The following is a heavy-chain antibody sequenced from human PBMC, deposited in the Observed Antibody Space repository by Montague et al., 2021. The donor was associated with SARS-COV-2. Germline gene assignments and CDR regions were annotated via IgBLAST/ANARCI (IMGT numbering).Heavy chain of an antibody. Sequence: SETLSLTCSVSGVSVSSNNYYWTWIRRPPGKGLEWIGYIYFSGNTIYNSSLEGRVTTSVDTSKNRFSLRLTSVTPADTAVYYCARVVVVVKTNWLDTWGQGTLVTVSS. D-gene: IGHD2-15*01. CDR1: GVSVSSNNYY. J-gene: IGHJ5*02. CDR3: ARVVVVVKTNWLDT. V-gene: IGHV4-61*03. CDR2: IYFSGNT.